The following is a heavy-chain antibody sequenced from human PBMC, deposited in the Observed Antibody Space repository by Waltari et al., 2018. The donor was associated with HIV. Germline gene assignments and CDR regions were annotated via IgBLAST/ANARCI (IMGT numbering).Heavy chain of an antibody. CDR2: IGTNEGN. Sequence: QVQLMQSGPEMRKPGASVTISCRAAGYDLTSHGITWVRQAPGQGLEGVGGIGTNEGNRVMERGFKDRGSLTTDKWTTTAFFELRNRGIDDTATYYCARGGGTWLQETHYYKGLDVWGQGTTVIVSS. CDR1: GYDLTSHG. CDR3: ARGGGTWLQETHYYKGLDV. J-gene: IGHJ6*02. V-gene: IGHV1-18*04. D-gene: IGHD3-10*01.